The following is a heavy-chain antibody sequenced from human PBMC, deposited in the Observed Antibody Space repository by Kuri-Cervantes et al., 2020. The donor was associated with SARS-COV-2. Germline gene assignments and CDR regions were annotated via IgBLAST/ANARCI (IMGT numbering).Heavy chain of an antibody. CDR2: INHSGST. V-gene: IGHV4-34*01. D-gene: IGHD2/OR15-2a*01. CDR3: ARAVKRFDY. CDR1: GGSFSGYY. Sequence: ESLKISCAVYGGSFSGYYWSWIRQPPGKGLEWIGEINHSGSTNYNPSLKSRVTISVDTSKNQFSLKLSSVTAADTAVYYCARAVKRFDYWGQGTLVTVSS. J-gene: IGHJ4*02.